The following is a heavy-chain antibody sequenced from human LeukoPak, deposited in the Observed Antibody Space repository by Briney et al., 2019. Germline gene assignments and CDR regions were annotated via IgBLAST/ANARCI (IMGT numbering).Heavy chain of an antibody. CDR3: ARVIEDSGSYFCDY. V-gene: IGHV3-21*06. J-gene: IGHJ4*02. CDR1: GFTFSRYS. D-gene: IGHD1-26*01. CDR2: ISTVSRYI. Sequence: GSLRLSCAASGFTFSRYSMNWVRQAPGKGLEWVSSISTVSRYIYYADSVKGRFTISRDNAKSLLYLQMNNLRAEDTAVYYCARVIEDSGSYFCDYWGQGTLVTVSS.